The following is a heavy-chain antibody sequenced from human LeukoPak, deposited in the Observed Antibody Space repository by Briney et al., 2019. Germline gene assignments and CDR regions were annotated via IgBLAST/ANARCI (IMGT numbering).Heavy chain of an antibody. CDR3: ARDVASDSGGYVIHQGGVYYYYYYMDV. Sequence: PGGSLRLSCAASGFTFSSYWMSWVRQTPGKGLEWVANIKQDGSEKYYVDSVKGRFTISRDNAKNSLYLQMNSLRAEDTAVYYCARDVASDSGGYVIHQGGVYYYYYYMDVWGKGTTVTISS. J-gene: IGHJ6*03. V-gene: IGHV3-7*03. D-gene: IGHD3-22*01. CDR1: GFTFSSYW. CDR2: IKQDGSEK.